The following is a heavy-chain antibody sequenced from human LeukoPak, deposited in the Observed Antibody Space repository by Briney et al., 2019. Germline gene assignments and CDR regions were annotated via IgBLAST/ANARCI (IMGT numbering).Heavy chain of an antibody. CDR1: GGSFSGYY. J-gene: IGHJ5*02. V-gene: IGHV4-34*01. CDR3: ARATGIRRYYYGLAP. D-gene: IGHD3-22*01. CDR2: INHSGST. Sequence: PSETLSLTCAVYGGSFSGYYWSWIRQPPGKGLEWIGEINHSGSTNYNPSLKSRATISVDTSKNQFSLKLSSVTAADTAVYYCARATGIRRYYYGLAPWGQGTLVTVSS.